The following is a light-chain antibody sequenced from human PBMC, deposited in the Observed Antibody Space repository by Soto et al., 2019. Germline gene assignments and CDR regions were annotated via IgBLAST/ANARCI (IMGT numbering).Light chain of an antibody. Sequence: QMTQSPSSLSASVGDRVTISCRASQGIGNALGWYQQKPGKAPKLLIYAASRLQSGVPSRFSGSGSGTDFALTISSLQPEDFATYYCQQSFSPLMYTFGQGTKLEIK. CDR3: QQSFSPLMYT. J-gene: IGKJ2*01. V-gene: IGKV1-39*01. CDR1: QGIGNA. CDR2: AAS.